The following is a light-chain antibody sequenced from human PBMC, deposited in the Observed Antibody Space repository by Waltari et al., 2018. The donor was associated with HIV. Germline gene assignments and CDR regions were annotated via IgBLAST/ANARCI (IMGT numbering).Light chain of an antibody. J-gene: IGLJ2*01. CDR2: DSD. CDR1: SSNIGRNS. V-gene: IGLV1-51*01. Sequence: QSVFPQPPSVPAAPGQQVPISYSGSSSNIGRNSISCYQQLPGTAPTLLIYDSDKRPSGIPDRFSGSKSGTSATLGVSGLQTGDEADYYCGTWDNSLRDEVIGGGTRLTVL. CDR3: GTWDNSLRDEV.